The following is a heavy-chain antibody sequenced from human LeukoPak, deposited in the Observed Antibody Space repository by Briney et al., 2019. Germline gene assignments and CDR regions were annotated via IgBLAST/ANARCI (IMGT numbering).Heavy chain of an antibody. Sequence: MASETLSLTCAVYGGSFNGYYWKWIRQPPGKGLEWIGEINHSGSTNYNPSLKGRVTISVDTSKNQFTLKLSSVTAADTAKYYCAYDTSGNGYWGQGTLVTVSS. CDR1: GGSFNGYY. J-gene: IGHJ4*02. D-gene: IGHD3-22*01. V-gene: IGHV4-34*01. CDR2: INHSGST. CDR3: AYDTSGNGY.